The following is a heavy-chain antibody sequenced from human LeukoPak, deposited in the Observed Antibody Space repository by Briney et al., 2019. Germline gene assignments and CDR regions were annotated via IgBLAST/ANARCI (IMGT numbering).Heavy chain of an antibody. Sequence: GGSLRLSCSASGFTFSTYGMHWVRQAPGKGLEWVGFITSNSNGATAEYATSVKGRFSISRDDSTSIAYLQMNSLKSEDTGVYYCSFATSGWKATLDYWGRGSPVTVSS. CDR2: ITSNSNGATA. CDR1: GFTFSTYG. J-gene: IGHJ4*02. CDR3: SFATSGWKATLDY. V-gene: IGHV3-49*04. D-gene: IGHD6-19*01.